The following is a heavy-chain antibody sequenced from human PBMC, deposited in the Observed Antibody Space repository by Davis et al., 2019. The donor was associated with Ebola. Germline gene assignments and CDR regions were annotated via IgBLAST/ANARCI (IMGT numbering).Heavy chain of an antibody. D-gene: IGHD3-16*01. CDR1: GFTFSSYW. Sequence: ESLKISCAASGFTFSSYWMSWVRQPPGKGLEWIGEIYHSGSTNYNPSLKSRVTISVATSKNQFSLKLSSVTAADTAVYYCARTRGYVWGSYIVRYWGQGTLVTVSS. CDR3: ARTRGYVWGSYIVRY. CDR2: IYHSGST. V-gene: IGHV4-34*01. J-gene: IGHJ4*02.